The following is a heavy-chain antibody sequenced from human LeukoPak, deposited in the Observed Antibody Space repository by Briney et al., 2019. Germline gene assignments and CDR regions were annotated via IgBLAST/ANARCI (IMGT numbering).Heavy chain of an antibody. CDR3: AKDTEITMIGGGIDY. CDR1: GFTFSRYS. CDR2: ISISSNYI. Sequence: GGSLRLSCAASGFTFSRYSMNWVRQAPGKGLEWVSSISISSNYIYYADSVKGRFTISRDNAKNSLYLQVNSLRAEDTALYYCAKDTEITMIGGGIDYWGQGTLVTVSS. D-gene: IGHD3-22*01. V-gene: IGHV3-21*04. J-gene: IGHJ4*02.